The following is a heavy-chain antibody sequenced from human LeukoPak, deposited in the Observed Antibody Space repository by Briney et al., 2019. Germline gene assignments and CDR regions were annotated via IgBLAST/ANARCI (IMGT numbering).Heavy chain of an antibody. V-gene: IGHV3-30*18. D-gene: IGHD2-15*01. J-gene: IGHJ4*02. Sequence: GRSLRLSCAASGFTFSSYGMHWVRQAPGKGPEWVAVISYDGSNKYYADSVKGRFTISRDNSKNTLYLQMNSLRAEDTAVYYCAKDLGAYCSGGSCYAGYWGQGTLVTVSS. CDR3: AKDLGAYCSGGSCYAGY. CDR1: GFTFSSYG. CDR2: ISYDGSNK.